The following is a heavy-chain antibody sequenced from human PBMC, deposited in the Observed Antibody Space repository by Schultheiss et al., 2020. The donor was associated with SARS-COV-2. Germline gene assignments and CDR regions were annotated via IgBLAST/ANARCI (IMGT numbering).Heavy chain of an antibody. J-gene: IGHJ6*02. V-gene: IGHV3-23*01. D-gene: IGHD3-22*01. CDR1: GFTFSSYA. CDR2: ISSAGGSK. Sequence: GGSLRLSCLASGFTFSSYAMTWVRQAPGKGLEWVAHISSAGGSKYYADSVEGRFSVSRDNSKNTLYLHINSVRAEDAAIYYCVKPPPFYFDTSGSPTYGMDVWGQGTTVTVSS. CDR3: VKPPPFYFDTSGSPTYGMDV.